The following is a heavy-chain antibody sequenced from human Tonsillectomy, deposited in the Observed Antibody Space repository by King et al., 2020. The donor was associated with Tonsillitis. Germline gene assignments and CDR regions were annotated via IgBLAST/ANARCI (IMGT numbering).Heavy chain of an antibody. CDR1: GFTFSSYG. CDR2: ISYDGSNK. Sequence: VQLVEAGGGVVQPGGSLRLSCAASGFTFSSYGMNWGRQSPGKGLEGGAGISYDGSNKYYADSVKGRFTISRDNSKNTLYLQMNSLRAEDTAVYYCAKDFDLHYWGQGTLVTVSS. J-gene: IGHJ4*02. V-gene: IGHV3-30*18. CDR3: AKDFDLHY.